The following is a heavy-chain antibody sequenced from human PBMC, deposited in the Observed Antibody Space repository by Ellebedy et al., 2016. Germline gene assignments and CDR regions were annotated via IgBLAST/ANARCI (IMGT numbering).Heavy chain of an antibody. CDR3: ARVARERRYYYGMDV. Sequence: ASVKVSXXASAYTFVNYGISWVRQAPGQGLEWMGWISAYNGITNYAQKFQDRVTMITDTSTNTAYMELRSLRSDDTAVYYCARVARERRYYYGMDVWGQGTTVTVSS. CDR1: AYTFVNYG. J-gene: IGHJ6*02. D-gene: IGHD1-1*01. CDR2: ISAYNGIT. V-gene: IGHV1-18*01.